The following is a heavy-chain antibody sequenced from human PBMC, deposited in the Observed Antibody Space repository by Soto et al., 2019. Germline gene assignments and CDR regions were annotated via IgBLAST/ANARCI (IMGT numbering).Heavy chain of an antibody. CDR1: GFTFSSYA. J-gene: IGHJ1*01. CDR3: ARDRVESGYPEYFQH. Sequence: LRLSCTASGFTFSSYAMHWVRQAPGKGLEWVAVLSYDGSNKYYADSVKGRFTISRDNSKNTLYLQMNSLRAEDTAVYYCARDRVESGYPEYFQHWGQGTLVTVSS. CDR2: LSYDGSNK. V-gene: IGHV3-30*14. D-gene: IGHD3-22*01.